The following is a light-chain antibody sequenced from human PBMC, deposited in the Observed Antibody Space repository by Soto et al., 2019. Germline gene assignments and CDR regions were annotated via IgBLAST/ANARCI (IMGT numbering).Light chain of an antibody. CDR3: SSFSSSSTQV. Sequence: QSALTQPASVSGSSGRSITISCTGTSSDVGRYNFVSWYQQHPGYAPKLLIYAVSDRPSGVSTRFSGSKSGNTASLAISGLQAEDEAVYYCSSFSSSSTQVFGTGTTLTVL. CDR1: SSDVGRYNF. J-gene: IGLJ1*01. CDR2: AVS. V-gene: IGLV2-14*03.